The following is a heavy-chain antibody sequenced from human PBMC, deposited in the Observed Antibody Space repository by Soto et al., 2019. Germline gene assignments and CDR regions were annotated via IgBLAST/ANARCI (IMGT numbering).Heavy chain of an antibody. V-gene: IGHV1-69*02. CDR3: AGGGDGFSSSYYFDY. D-gene: IGHD3-10*01. CDR2: IIPILGIA. Sequence: QVQLVQSGAEVKKPGSSVKVSCKASGGTFSSYTISWVRQAPGQGLEWMGRIIPILGIANYAQKFQGRVTITADKSTSTGYMELSSLRSEDTAVYYCAGGGDGFSSSYYFDYWGQGTLVTVSS. J-gene: IGHJ4*02. CDR1: GGTFSSYT.